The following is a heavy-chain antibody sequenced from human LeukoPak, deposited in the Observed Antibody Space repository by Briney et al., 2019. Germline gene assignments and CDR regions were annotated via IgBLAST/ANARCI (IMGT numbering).Heavy chain of an antibody. CDR1: GGSISSGGYY. D-gene: IGHD2-21*01. CDR3: ARGRAVIYFGF. CDR2: IYYSGST. J-gene: IGHJ4*02. V-gene: IGHV4-31*03. Sequence: ALSLTCIFSGGSISSGGYYWRWIRQHPGKGLVWIGYIYYSGSTYYNPSLKSRVTISVDTSKNQFSLKLSSVTAADTAVYYCARGRAVIYFGFWGQGTLVTVSS.